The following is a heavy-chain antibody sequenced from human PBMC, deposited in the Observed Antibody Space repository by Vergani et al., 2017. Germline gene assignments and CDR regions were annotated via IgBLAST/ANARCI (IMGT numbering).Heavy chain of an antibody. CDR1: GFTFSSYG. J-gene: IGHJ6*03. V-gene: IGHV3-30*03. CDR2: ISYDGSNK. CDR3: ARSSGWYFYYMDV. Sequence: QVQLVESGGGVVQPGRSLRLSCAASGFTFSSYGMHWVRQAPGKGLEWVAVISYDGSNKYYADSVKGRFTISRDNSKNTLYLQMNSLRAEDTAVYYCARSSGWYFYYMDVWGKGTTVTVSS. D-gene: IGHD6-19*01.